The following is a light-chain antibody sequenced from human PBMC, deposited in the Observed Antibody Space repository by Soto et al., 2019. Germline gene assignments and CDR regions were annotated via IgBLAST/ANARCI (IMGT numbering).Light chain of an antibody. CDR1: ETVATN. CDR3: QQYFEWPPMT. CDR2: GAS. Sequence: VMTQSPGTLSGSPGGRSTRSCLASETVATNLAWYQQKPGQAPRLLISGASTRAAGISDRFRGSGSGTEFTLTISSLRSEDSAIYYCQQYFEWPPMTFGQGTKVDI. V-gene: IGKV3-15*01. J-gene: IGKJ1*01.